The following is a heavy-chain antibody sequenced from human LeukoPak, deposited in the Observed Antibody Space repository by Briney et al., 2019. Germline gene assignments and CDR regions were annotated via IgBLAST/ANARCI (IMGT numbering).Heavy chain of an antibody. CDR2: IYYSGST. CDR3: ARDSPPINYPLDAFDI. CDR1: GGSISSYY. D-gene: IGHD5-24*01. J-gene: IGHJ3*02. V-gene: IGHV4-59*01. Sequence: SETLSLTCTVSGGSISSYYWSWIRQPPGKGLEWIGYIYYSGSTNYNPSLKSRVTISVDTSKNQFSLKLSSVTAADTAVYYCARDSPPINYPLDAFDIWGQGTMVTVSS.